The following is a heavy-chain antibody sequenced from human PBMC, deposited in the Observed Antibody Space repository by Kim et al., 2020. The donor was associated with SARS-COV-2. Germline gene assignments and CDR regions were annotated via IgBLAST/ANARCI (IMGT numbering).Heavy chain of an antibody. CDR3: ARGGQQPQKGRFDP. CDR1: GYTFTSYA. J-gene: IGHJ5*02. Sequence: ASVKVSCKASGYTFTSYAMHWVRQAPGQRLEWMGWINAGNGNTKYSQKFQGIVTITRDTSASTAYMELSSLRSEDTAVYYCARGGQQPQKGRFDPWGQGTLVTVSS. D-gene: IGHD6-13*01. CDR2: INAGNGNT. V-gene: IGHV1-3*01.